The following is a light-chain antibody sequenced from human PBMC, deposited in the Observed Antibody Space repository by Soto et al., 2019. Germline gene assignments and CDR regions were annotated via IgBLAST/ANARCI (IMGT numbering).Light chain of an antibody. CDR1: QDITSA. Sequence: AIPLTQSPSSLSASVGDRVTITCRASQDITSALAWYQQKPGKAPNLLIYAASSLKSGVPSRLSGSGSGTDFTLSISSLQPEDFATYYCQQFNSYVSTFGQGTRLET. V-gene: IGKV1-13*02. J-gene: IGKJ5*01. CDR3: QQFNSYVST. CDR2: AAS.